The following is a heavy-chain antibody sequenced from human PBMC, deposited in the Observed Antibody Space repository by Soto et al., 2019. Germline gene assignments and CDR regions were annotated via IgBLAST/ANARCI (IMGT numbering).Heavy chain of an antibody. CDR1: GYTFTSYD. J-gene: IGHJ4*02. D-gene: IGHD6-6*01. CDR3: ARGGKKRAARHSVPFDY. V-gene: IGHV1-8*01. CDR2: LNPNSGNT. Sequence: QVQLVQSGAEVKKPGASVKVSCKASGYTFTSYDINWVRQATGQGLEWMGWLNPNSGNTGYAQKFQGRVTMTRNTSKSTAYMELSSLRSEDTAVYYCARGGKKRAARHSVPFDYWGQGTLVTVSS.